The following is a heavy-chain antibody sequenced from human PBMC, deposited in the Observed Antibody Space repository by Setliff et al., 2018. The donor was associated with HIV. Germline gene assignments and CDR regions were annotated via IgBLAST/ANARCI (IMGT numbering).Heavy chain of an antibody. CDR2: IYYSGST. Sequence: SETLSLTCTVSGGSISGHYWSWIRQPPGMGLEWVGYIYYSGSTYSNPSLMSRATMSVDTSKNQFSLELRSVTVADTAVYFCAREDTSGNHAFDFWGQGKMVTVSS. V-gene: IGHV4-59*11. J-gene: IGHJ3*01. D-gene: IGHD5-18*01. CDR1: GGSISGHY. CDR3: AREDTSGNHAFDF.